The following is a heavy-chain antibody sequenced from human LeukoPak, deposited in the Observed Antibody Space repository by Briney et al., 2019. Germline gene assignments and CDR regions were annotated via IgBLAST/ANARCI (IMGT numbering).Heavy chain of an antibody. D-gene: IGHD6-19*01. J-gene: IGHJ3*02. Sequence: SETLSLTCTVSGGSISNYYWSWIRQPPGKGLEWIGYIYYSGSTNYNPSLKSRVTISVDTSKNQFSLKLSSVTAADTAVYYCARIRAVAGTWAFDIWGQGTMVTVSS. CDR3: ARIRAVAGTWAFDI. V-gene: IGHV4-59*08. CDR1: GGSISNYY. CDR2: IYYSGST.